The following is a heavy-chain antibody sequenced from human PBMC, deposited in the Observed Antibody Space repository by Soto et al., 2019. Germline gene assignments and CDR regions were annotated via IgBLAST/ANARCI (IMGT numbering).Heavy chain of an antibody. V-gene: IGHV3-33*01. CDR1: GFTFSSYG. CDR3: ARELSGGRVTPPYYFDY. Sequence: QVQLVESGGGVVQPGRSLRLSCVASGFTFSSYGMHWVRQAPGKGLEWVAVIWYDGSNKYYADSVKGRFTISRDNSKNTLYLQMNSLRAEDTAVYYCARELSGGRVTPPYYFDYWGQGTLVTVSS. CDR2: IWYDGSNK. J-gene: IGHJ4*02. D-gene: IGHD3-16*01.